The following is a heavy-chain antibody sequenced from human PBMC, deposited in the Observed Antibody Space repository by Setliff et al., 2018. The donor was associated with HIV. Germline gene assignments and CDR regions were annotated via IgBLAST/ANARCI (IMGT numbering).Heavy chain of an antibody. CDR1: GFTFSRYP. CDR3: AKGAVPAAIGGYYFDS. D-gene: IGHD2-2*01. V-gene: IGHV3-23*01. Sequence: LRLSCAASGFTFSRYPMSWVRQAPGKGLEWVSSLSEGGYDTYYADSVKGRFTISRDNSKNTLYLQMNSLRAEDTAVYFCAKGAVPAAIGGYYFDSWGQGTLVTVSS. CDR2: LSEGGYDT. J-gene: IGHJ4*02.